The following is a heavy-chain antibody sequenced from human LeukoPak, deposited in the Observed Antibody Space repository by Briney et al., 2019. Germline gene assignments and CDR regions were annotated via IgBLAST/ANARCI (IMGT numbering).Heavy chain of an antibody. Sequence: GGSLRLSCAASGFTFSSYGMSWVRQAPGKGLEWVSAISGSGGSTYYADSVKGRFTISRDNSKNTLYLQMNSLRAEDTAVYYCAKAKNYDSSGYYYYPLYYFDYWGQGTLVTVSS. V-gene: IGHV3-23*01. J-gene: IGHJ4*02. CDR1: GFTFSSYG. D-gene: IGHD3-22*01. CDR2: ISGSGGST. CDR3: AKAKNYDSSGYYYYPLYYFDY.